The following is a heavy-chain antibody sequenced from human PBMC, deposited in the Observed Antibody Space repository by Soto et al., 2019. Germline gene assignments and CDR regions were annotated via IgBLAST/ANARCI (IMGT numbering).Heavy chain of an antibody. V-gene: IGHV4-59*01. D-gene: IGHD3-3*01. Sequence: SSETLSLTCTVSGGSISSYYWSWIRQPPGKGLEWIGYIYYSGSTNYNPSLKSRVTISVDTSKNQFSLELSSVTAADTAVYYCARVLTIFGPADAFDIWGQGTMVTVSS. CDR3: ARVLTIFGPADAFDI. J-gene: IGHJ3*02. CDR1: GGSISSYY. CDR2: IYYSGST.